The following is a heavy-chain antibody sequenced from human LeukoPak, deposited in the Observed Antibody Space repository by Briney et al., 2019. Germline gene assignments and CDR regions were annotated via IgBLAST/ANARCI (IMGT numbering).Heavy chain of an antibody. Sequence: SETLSLTCTVSGGSISSSSYYWGWIRQPPGKGLEWIGSIYYSGSTYYNPSLKSRVTISVDTSKNQFSLKLSSVTAADTAVYYCARASEPYDYVWGSYRPYYFDYWGQGTLVTVSS. CDR2: IYYSGST. D-gene: IGHD3-16*02. CDR3: ARASEPYDYVWGSYRPYYFDY. V-gene: IGHV4-39*01. J-gene: IGHJ4*02. CDR1: GGSISSSSYY.